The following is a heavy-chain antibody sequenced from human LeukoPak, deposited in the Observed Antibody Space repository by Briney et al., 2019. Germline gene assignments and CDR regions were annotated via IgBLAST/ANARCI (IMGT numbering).Heavy chain of an antibody. J-gene: IGHJ4*02. CDR1: GGSISSSSYY. V-gene: IGHV4-39*01. D-gene: IGHD1-7*01. CDR2: NYYSGST. Sequence: SETLSLTCTVSGGSISSSSYYWGWIRQPPGRGLEWIGSNYYSGSTYYNPSLKSRVTISVDTSKNQFSLKLSSVTAADTAVYYCARHSYWNYEGDYWGQGTLVTVSS. CDR3: ARHSYWNYEGDY.